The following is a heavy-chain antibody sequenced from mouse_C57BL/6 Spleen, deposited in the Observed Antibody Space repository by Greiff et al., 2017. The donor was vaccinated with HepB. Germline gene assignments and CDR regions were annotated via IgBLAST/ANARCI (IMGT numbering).Heavy chain of an antibody. CDR2: IDPEDGET. D-gene: IGHD4-1*01. J-gene: IGHJ3*01. CDR1: GFNIKDYY. CDR3: ARARTGSWFAY. Sequence: EVQGVESGAELVKPGASVKLSCTASGFNIKDYYMHWVKQRTEQGLEWIGRIDPEDGETKYAPKFQGKATITADTSSNTAYLQRSSLTSEDTAVYYCARARTGSWFAYWGQGTLVTVSA. V-gene: IGHV14-2*01.